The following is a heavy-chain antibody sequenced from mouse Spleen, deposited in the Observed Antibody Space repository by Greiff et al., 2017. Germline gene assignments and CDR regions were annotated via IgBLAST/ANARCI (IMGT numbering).Heavy chain of an antibody. Sequence: EVKLVESGGGLVQPGGSMKLSCGASGFTFSNYWMNWVRQSPEKGLEWVAQIRLKSDNYATHYAESVKGRFTISRNDSKSSVYLQMNNLRAEDTGIYYCTDYYRYDWYFDVWGAGTTVTVSS. V-gene: IGHV6-3*01. CDR3: TDYYRYDWYFDV. J-gene: IGHJ1*01. CDR1: GFTFSNYW. D-gene: IGHD2-14*01. CDR2: IRLKSDNYAT.